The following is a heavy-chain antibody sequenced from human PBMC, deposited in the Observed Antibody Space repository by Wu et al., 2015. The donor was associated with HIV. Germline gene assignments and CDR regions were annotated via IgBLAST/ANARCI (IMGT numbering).Heavy chain of an antibody. CDR2: IGAYNGNT. V-gene: IGHV1-18*01. Sequence: QVQLVQSGAEVKKPGSSVKISCKTSGGTFSNYGINWVRQAPGQGLEWVGWIGAYNGNTNYAQKLQGRVTMTTDTSTSTAYMELRSLRSDDTAVYYCARVGEQQPYFADDYWGQGNAGPPSPQ. CDR1: GGTFSNYG. CDR3: ARVGEQQPYFADDY. D-gene: IGHD6-13*01. J-gene: IGHJ4*02.